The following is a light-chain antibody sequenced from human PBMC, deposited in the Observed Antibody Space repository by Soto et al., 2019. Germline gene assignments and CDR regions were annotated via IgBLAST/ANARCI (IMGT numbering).Light chain of an antibody. CDR2: TDA. CDR1: NSNIGRNS. CDR3: AAWDDSLSGWV. V-gene: IGLV1-44*01. Sequence: QSVLTQPPSASATPGQRVTISCSGSNSNIGRNSVYWFQQFPGMAPRLLIYTDAQRPSGVPDRFSGSRSGTSASLAISGLQSDDEADFYCAAWDDSLSGWVFGGGTKLTVL. J-gene: IGLJ3*02.